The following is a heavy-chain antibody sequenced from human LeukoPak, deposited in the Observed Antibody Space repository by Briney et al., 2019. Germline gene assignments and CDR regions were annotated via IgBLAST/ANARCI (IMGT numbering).Heavy chain of an antibody. V-gene: IGHV3-64*01. D-gene: IGHD2-15*01. CDR2: ISSDGGSP. J-gene: IGHJ4*02. CDR3: AREYCSGGRCQYYFDY. CDR1: GFTFSSYA. Sequence: GGSLRLXCAASGFTFSSYAMHWVRQAPGKGLEYVSGISSDGGSPFHVNSAKGRFTISRDNSKDTLYLQMGSLRAEDMAVYYCAREYCSGGRCQYYFDYWGQGTLVTVSS.